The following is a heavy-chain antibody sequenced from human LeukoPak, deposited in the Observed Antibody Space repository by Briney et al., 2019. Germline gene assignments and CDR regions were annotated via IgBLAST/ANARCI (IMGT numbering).Heavy chain of an antibody. CDR1: GVIFSGNY. V-gene: IGHV3-53*01. CDR2: IYSGGDT. Sequence: GGSLRLSCAASGVIFSGNYLSWVRQAPRKGLEWVSVIYSGGDTYSADSVKGRFTTSRDNSKNTVYLQMNSLRVEDTAVYYCARGRRDYGDYPYWGQGTLVTVSS. CDR3: ARGRRDYGDYPY. J-gene: IGHJ4*02. D-gene: IGHD4-17*01.